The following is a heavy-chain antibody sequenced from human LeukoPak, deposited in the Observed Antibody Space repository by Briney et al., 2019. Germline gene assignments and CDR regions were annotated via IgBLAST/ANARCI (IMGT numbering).Heavy chain of an antibody. Sequence: PSETLSLTCTVSRGSMSSYYWSWIRQPPGKGLEWIAYIYYSGSTNYNPSLKSRLTISVDTPKNQFSLKLSSVTAADTAVYYCARAAVAGIWFDSWGQGTLVTVSS. CDR2: IYYSGST. CDR1: RGSMSSYY. CDR3: ARAAVAGIWFDS. D-gene: IGHD6-19*01. J-gene: IGHJ5*01. V-gene: IGHV4-59*01.